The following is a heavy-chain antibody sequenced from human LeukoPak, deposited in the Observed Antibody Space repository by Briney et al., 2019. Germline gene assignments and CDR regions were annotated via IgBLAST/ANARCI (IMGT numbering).Heavy chain of an antibody. CDR3: ARDYYDSRGEAFDI. CDR1: GDSIGSHY. CDR2: IFYVGST. D-gene: IGHD3-22*01. J-gene: IGHJ3*02. Sequence: PSETLSLTCTVSGDSIGSHYWSWIQQPPGKGLEWIGYIFYVGSTNYNPSLKSRITISVDTSKNQFSLKLNSVTAADTAVYYCARDYYDSRGEAFDIWGQGTMVTVSS. V-gene: IGHV4-59*11.